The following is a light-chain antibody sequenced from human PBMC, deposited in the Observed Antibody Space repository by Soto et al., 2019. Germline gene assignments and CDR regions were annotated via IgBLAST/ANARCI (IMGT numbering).Light chain of an antibody. V-gene: IGKV3-20*01. Sequence: EIVLTQSPGTLSLSPGERATLSCRASQSVRNNYLAWYQQKPGQAPRFLIYDASSRATGIPDRFSGSGSGTDFTLTISRLEPEDFAVYYCQQYGSSPLTFGGVTKVEIK. J-gene: IGKJ4*01. CDR3: QQYGSSPLT. CDR1: QSVRNNY. CDR2: DAS.